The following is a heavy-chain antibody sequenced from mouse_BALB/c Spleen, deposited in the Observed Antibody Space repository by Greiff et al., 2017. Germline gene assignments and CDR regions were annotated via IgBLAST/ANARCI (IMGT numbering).Heavy chain of an antibody. CDR2: IWIGGST. Sequence: QVQLKESGPGLVQPSQSLSITCTVSGFSLTSYGVHWVRQSPGKGLVWLGVIWIGGSTDYNAAFISRLSISKDNSKSQVFFKMNSLQANDTAIYYRGREYGNYSFAYWGQGTLVTVAA. J-gene: IGHJ3*01. V-gene: IGHV2-2*02. CDR1: GFSLTSYG. D-gene: IGHD2-1*01. CDR3: GREYGNYSFAY.